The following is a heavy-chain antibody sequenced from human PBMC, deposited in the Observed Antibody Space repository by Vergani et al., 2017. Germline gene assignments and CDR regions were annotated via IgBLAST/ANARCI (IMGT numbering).Heavy chain of an antibody. CDR3: ARVSAVAALGGY. Sequence: QVQLVESGGGVVQPGRSLRLSCAASGFTFSSYAMHWVRQAPGKGLEWVAVISYDGSNKYYADSVKGRFTISRDNSKNTLNLQMNSLRAEDTAVYYCARVSAVAALGGYWGQGTLVTVSS. V-gene: IGHV3-30-3*01. J-gene: IGHJ4*02. CDR2: ISYDGSNK. D-gene: IGHD6-19*01. CDR1: GFTFSSYA.